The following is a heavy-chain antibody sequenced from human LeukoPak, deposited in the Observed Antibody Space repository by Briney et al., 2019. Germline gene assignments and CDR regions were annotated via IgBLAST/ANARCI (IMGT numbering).Heavy chain of an antibody. CDR3: ARHDYYDSSGYRD. CDR2: IFYNGNT. Sequence: SQTLSLTCTVSGGSIDSGSYYWAWIRQPPGKGLEWIGTIFYNGNTFYNPSLKSRVTISVDTSKNQFSLKLSSVTAADTAVYYCARHDYYDSSGYRDWGQGTLVTVSS. V-gene: IGHV4-39*01. CDR1: GGSIDSGSYY. J-gene: IGHJ4*02. D-gene: IGHD3-22*01.